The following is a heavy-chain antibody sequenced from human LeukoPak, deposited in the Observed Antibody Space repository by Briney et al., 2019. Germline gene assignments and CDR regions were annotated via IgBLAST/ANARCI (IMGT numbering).Heavy chain of an antibody. CDR3: ARGSAAGTVDY. Sequence: GGSLRLSCAVSGFTLSSYCMNWVRQAPGKGLEWVSSISSSSSYIYYADSVKGRFTISRDNTKNSLYLQMNSLRAEDTAVYYCARGSAAGTVDYWGRGTRVTVSS. CDR1: GFTLSSYC. J-gene: IGHJ4*02. CDR2: ISSSSSYI. D-gene: IGHD6-13*01. V-gene: IGHV3-21*01.